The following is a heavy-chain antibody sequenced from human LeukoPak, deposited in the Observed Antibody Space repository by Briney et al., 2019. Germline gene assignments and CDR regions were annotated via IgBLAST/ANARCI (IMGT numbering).Heavy chain of an antibody. CDR2: INHSGIT. CDR3: AGRPIKIFGVVIRSRRHCFDP. V-gene: IGHV4-34*01. J-gene: IGHJ5*02. D-gene: IGHD3-3*01. Sequence: SETLSLTCAVYGGSFTDYYWNWIRQPPGKGLEWIGEINHSGITHYNPSPKSRVTISADTSKNQFSLKLNSVTAADTAVYYCAGRPIKIFGVVIRSRRHCFDPWGQGTLVTVSS. CDR1: GGSFTDYY.